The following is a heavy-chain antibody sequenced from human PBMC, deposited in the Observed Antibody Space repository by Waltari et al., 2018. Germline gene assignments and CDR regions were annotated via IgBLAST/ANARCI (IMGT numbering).Heavy chain of an antibody. J-gene: IGHJ4*02. Sequence: QVQLQESGPGLVKPSETLSLTCTVFGGSISGYYWSWIRQPPGKGLEWIGYSGNKFNPSLKCRVTISLDTSKNQFSLKLSSVTAADTAVYYCVRSYTVTTSPIAGYWGQGTLVTVSS. D-gene: IGHD4-17*01. V-gene: IGHV4-59*01. CDR2: YSGN. CDR3: VRSYTVTTSPIAGY. CDR1: GGSISGYY.